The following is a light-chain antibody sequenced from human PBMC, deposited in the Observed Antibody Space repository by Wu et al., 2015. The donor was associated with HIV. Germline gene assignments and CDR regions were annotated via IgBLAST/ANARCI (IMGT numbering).Light chain of an antibody. V-gene: IGKV3-20*01. J-gene: IGKJ2*03. CDR2: DAS. CDR3: QQYGSSPQS. CDR1: QSITV. Sequence: EIVLTQSPATLALSPGERATLSCRASQSITVSLAWYQQTPGQAPRLLIYDASNRATGIPARFSGSGSGTDFTLTISRLEPEDFAVYYCQQYGSSPQSFGQGTKLEIK.